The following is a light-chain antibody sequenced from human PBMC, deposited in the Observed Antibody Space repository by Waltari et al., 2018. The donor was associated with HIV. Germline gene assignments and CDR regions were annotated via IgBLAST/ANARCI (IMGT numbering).Light chain of an antibody. CDR2: DNN. J-gene: IGLJ3*02. CDR3: GTWDSSVSAGV. CDR1: TPTLGKTY. V-gene: IGLV1-51*01. Sequence: QSVLTQPPSLSAAPGPKVTISCSGSTPTLGKTYVSWYQQLPETATKLIIYDNNKRPSGIPDRFSGSKSGTSATLAITGLRTGDEADYYCGTWDSSVSAGVFGGGTKLTVL.